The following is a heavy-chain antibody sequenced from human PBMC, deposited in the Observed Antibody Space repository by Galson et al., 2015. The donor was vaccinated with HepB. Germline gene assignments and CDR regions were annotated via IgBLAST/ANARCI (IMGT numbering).Heavy chain of an antibody. CDR2: IIPILGIA. V-gene: IGHV1-69*04. CDR3: AREVAVAGTGNWFDP. Sequence: SCKASGGTFSSYTISWVRQAPGQGLEWVGRIIPILGIANYAQKFQGRVTITADKSTSTAYMELSSLRSEDTAVYYCAREVAVAGTGNWFDPWGQGTLVTVSS. D-gene: IGHD6-19*01. CDR1: GGTFSSYT. J-gene: IGHJ5*02.